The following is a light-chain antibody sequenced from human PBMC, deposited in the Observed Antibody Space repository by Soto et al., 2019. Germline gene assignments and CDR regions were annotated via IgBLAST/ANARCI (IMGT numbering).Light chain of an antibody. V-gene: IGKV1-5*03. Sequence: DIQMTQSPSTLSASVGDRVTITCRASQSISSWLAWYQQKPGKAPKLLIYKASSLESGVPSRFSGSGSGTEFTLSISSLQLDEFATHYCQQYNSYSPTFGQGTKV. CDR3: QQYNSYSPT. CDR1: QSISSW. CDR2: KAS. J-gene: IGKJ1*01.